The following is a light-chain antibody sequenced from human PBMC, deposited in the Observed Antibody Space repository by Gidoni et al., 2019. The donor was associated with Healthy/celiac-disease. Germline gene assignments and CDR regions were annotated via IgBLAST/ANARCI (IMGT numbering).Light chain of an antibody. CDR1: QDISNY. CDR3: QQYDNLRT. V-gene: IGKV1-33*01. CDR2: DAS. J-gene: IGKJ1*01. Sequence: DIQLTQSPSSLSASVGDRVTITCQASQDISNYLIWYQQKPGKAPKLLTYDASNLETGVPSRFSGSGSGTDFTFTISSLQPEDIAKYYCQQYDNLRTFGQGTKVEIK.